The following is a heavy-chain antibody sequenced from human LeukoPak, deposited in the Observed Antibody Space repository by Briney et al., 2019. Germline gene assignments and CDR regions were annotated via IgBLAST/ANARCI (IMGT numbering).Heavy chain of an antibody. Sequence: ASVTVACMPSGYTFTNYFIHWVRQAPGQRLEWMGIINPSGGSTSYAQKFQGTVTMTRDTSTNTVCMELSSLRSEDTAVYYCARDYSNARAFDYWGQGTLVTVSS. V-gene: IGHV1-46*01. CDR1: GYTFTNYF. CDR2: INPSGGST. D-gene: IGHD4-11*01. J-gene: IGHJ4*02. CDR3: ARDYSNARAFDY.